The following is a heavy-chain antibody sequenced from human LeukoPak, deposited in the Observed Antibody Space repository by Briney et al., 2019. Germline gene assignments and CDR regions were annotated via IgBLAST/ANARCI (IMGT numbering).Heavy chain of an antibody. Sequence: PGGSLRLSCAASGLTVSSSYMSWVRQAPGKGLEWVSIIYNDGSTYYADSMKGRFTISRDNSKNTLYLQVNSLRDEDTAMYYCARNILFACDIWGQGTMVTVSS. CDR2: IYNDGST. V-gene: IGHV3-53*01. J-gene: IGHJ3*02. CDR3: ARNILFACDI. D-gene: IGHD2/OR15-2a*01. CDR1: GLTVSSSY.